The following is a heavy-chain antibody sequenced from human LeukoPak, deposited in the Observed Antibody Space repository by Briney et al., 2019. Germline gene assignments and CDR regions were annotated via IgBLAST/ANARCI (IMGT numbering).Heavy chain of an antibody. Sequence: SETLSLTCTVSGGSISSYYWSWIRQPPGKGLEWIGYIYYSGSTNYNPSLKSRVTISVDTSKNQFSLKLSSVTAADTAVYYCARHVSPEGHFDYWGQGTLVTVSS. CDR1: GGSISSYY. J-gene: IGHJ4*02. V-gene: IGHV4-59*08. CDR3: ARHVSPEGHFDY. CDR2: IYYSGST.